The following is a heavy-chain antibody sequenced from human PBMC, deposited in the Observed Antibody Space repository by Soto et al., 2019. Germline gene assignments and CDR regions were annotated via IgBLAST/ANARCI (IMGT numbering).Heavy chain of an antibody. CDR3: ARVQLVLYYYGMDV. CDR2: IYYSGST. CDR1: GGSISSGGYY. D-gene: IGHD6-13*01. Sequence: PSETLSLTCTVSGGSISSGGYYWSWIRQPPGKGLEWIGYIYYSGSTYYNPSLKSRVTISVDTSKNQFSLKLSSVTAADTAVYYCARVQLVLYYYGMDVWGQGTTVTVSS. J-gene: IGHJ6*02. V-gene: IGHV4-30-4*01.